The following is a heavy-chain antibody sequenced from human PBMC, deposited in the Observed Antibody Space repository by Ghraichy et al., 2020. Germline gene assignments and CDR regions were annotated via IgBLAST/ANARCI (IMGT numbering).Heavy chain of an antibody. J-gene: IGHJ4*02. CDR3: AREWQVRSLELYYFDY. CDR1: GGSISSYY. Sequence: SETLSLTCTVSGGSISSYYWSWIRQPPGKGLEWIGYIYYSGSTNYNPSLKSRVTISVDTSKNQFSLKLSSVTAADTAVYYCAREWQVRSLELYYFDYWGQGTLVTVSS. D-gene: IGHD1-26*01. CDR2: IYYSGST. V-gene: IGHV4-59*01.